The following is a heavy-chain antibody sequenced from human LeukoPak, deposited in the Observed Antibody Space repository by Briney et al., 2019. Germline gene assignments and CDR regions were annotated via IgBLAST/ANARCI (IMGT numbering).Heavy chain of an antibody. CDR1: GFTFSSHG. V-gene: IGHV3-23*01. CDR3: AKGGGDAVAVNFDY. D-gene: IGHD6-19*01. Sequence: GGSLRLSCAASGFTFSSHGMNWVRQAPGKGLEWVSGISPSGGITYYTDSVKGQFTISRDNSKNTQSLQMNSLRAEDTAVYYCAKGGGDAVAVNFDYWGQGTLVTVSS. CDR2: ISPSGGIT. J-gene: IGHJ4*02.